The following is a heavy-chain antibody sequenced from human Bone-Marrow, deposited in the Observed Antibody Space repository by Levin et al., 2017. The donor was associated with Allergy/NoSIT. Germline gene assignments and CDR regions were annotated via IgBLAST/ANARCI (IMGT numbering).Heavy chain of an antibody. J-gene: IGHJ5*02. Sequence: GASVKVSCKASGYTFTSYDINWVRQATGQGLEWMGWMNPNSGNTGYAQKFQGRVTMTRNTSISTAYMELSSLRSEDTAVYYCARVFRYCSGGSCSYNWFDPWGQGTLVTVSS. CDR2: MNPNSGNT. CDR1: GYTFTSYD. D-gene: IGHD2-15*01. V-gene: IGHV1-8*01. CDR3: ARVFRYCSGGSCSYNWFDP.